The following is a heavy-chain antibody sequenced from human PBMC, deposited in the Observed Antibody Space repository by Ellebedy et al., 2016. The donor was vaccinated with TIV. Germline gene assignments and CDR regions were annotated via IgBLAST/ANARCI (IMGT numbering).Heavy chain of an antibody. CDR2: ISSSGSTI. CDR1: GFTFSDYY. Sequence: GGSLRLSXAASGFTFSDYYMSWIRQAPGKGLEWVSYISSSGSTIYYADSVKGRFTISRDNAKNTLYLQMNSLRAEDTAVYYCARDRGGNYSPVDYWGQGTLVTVSS. D-gene: IGHD1-26*01. J-gene: IGHJ4*02. V-gene: IGHV3-11*01. CDR3: ARDRGGNYSPVDY.